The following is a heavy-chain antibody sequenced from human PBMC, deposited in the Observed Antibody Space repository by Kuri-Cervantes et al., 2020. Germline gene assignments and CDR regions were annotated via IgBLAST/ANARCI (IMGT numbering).Heavy chain of an antibody. J-gene: IGHJ4*02. V-gene: IGHV4-59*01. D-gene: IGHD3-10*01. Sequence: SETLSLTCSVSGDSMNNYGWSWIRQAPGRGLEWIGRIYYSGSTNYNPSLKSRVTISVDTSKNQFSLKLSSVTAADTAVYYCARDRELRIFDYWGQGTLVTVSS. CDR3: ARDRELRIFDY. CDR2: IYYSGST. CDR1: GDSMNNYG.